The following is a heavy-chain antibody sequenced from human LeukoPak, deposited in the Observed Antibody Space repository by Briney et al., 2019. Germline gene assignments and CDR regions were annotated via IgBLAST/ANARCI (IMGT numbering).Heavy chain of an antibody. Sequence: ASVKVSCKASGYTFTSLDINCVRQATGQGLEWMGWMNPNNGNTGFVQKFQGRVTMTRNTSISTAYMELSSLRSDDTAVYYCARARITMMAFHVWGQGTVVTVSS. V-gene: IGHV1-8*01. CDR2: MNPNNGNT. CDR1: GYTFTSLD. J-gene: IGHJ3*01. D-gene: IGHD3-22*01. CDR3: ARARITMMAFHV.